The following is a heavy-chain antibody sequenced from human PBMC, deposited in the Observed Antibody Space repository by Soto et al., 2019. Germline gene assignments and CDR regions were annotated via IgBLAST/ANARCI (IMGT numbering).Heavy chain of an antibody. CDR2: ISGSGGDA. V-gene: IGHV3-23*01. CDR3: AGPGYSSQDY. J-gene: IGHJ4*02. D-gene: IGHD5-18*01. Sequence: PGGSLRLSCAASGFTFSSFALSWVRQAPGKGLQWVSAISGSGGDADYADSVKGRFTISRDNSKNTLFLQMNSLRAEDSAIYYCAGPGYSSQDYWGQGTLVTVSS. CDR1: GFTFSSFA.